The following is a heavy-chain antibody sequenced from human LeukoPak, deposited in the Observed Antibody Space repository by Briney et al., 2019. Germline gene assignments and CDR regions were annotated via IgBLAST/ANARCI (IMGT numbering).Heavy chain of an antibody. Sequence: KVSCKASGYTFTGYYMHWVRPAPGQGLEWMGWINPSSGGTNYAQKFQGRVTMTRDTSISTAYMELSSLRSEDTAVYYCARARAGYSYGFLWFDPWGQGTLVTVSS. V-gene: IGHV1-2*02. J-gene: IGHJ5*02. D-gene: IGHD5-18*01. CDR1: GYTFTGYY. CDR2: INPSSGGT. CDR3: ARARAGYSYGFLWFDP.